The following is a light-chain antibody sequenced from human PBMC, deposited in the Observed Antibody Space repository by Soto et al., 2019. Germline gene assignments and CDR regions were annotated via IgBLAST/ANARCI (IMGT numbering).Light chain of an antibody. CDR3: NSFTTSTTPYV. CDR1: SSDIGDYNS. CDR2: EVS. V-gene: IGLV2-14*03. J-gene: IGLJ1*01. Sequence: QSVLTQPASVSGSPGQSITISCTGTSSDIGDYNSVSWYQQHPGKAPKLIIYEVSHRPSGVSNRFSGSKSGNTASLTISGLQADDEAEYYCNSFTTSTTPYVFGTGTKLTVL.